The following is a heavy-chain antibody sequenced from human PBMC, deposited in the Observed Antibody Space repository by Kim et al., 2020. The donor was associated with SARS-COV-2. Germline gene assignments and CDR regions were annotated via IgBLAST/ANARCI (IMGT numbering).Heavy chain of an antibody. CDR1: GFTFSSYA. D-gene: IGHD1-26*01. V-gene: IGHV3-30-3*01. J-gene: IGHJ4*02. CDR3: ARYSGSYFLVGFDY. CDR2: ISYDGSNK. Sequence: GGSLRLSCAASGFTFSSYAMHWVRQAPGKGLEWVAVISYDGSNKYYADSVKGRFTISRDNSKNTLYLQMNSLRAEDTAVYYCARYSGSYFLVGFDYWGQGTLVTVSS.